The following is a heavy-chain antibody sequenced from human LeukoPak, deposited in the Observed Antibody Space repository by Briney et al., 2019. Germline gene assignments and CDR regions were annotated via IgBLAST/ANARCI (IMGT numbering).Heavy chain of an antibody. CDR2: MSPNSGDT. CDR1: GYTFTSYD. Sequence: ASVKVSCKASGYTFTSYDFNWVRQATGQRPEWMGWMSPNSGDTGYAQKFQDRVTMTRNTSISTAYMELSSLRSDDTAVYYCARNPSRYFDWGYYYYYGMDVWGQGTTVTVSS. CDR3: ARNPSRYFDWGYYYYYGMDV. V-gene: IGHV1-8*01. D-gene: IGHD3-9*01. J-gene: IGHJ6*02.